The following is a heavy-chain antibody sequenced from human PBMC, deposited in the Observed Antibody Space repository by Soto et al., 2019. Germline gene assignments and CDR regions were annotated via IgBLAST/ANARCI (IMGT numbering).Heavy chain of an antibody. CDR3: ASGEGAY. D-gene: IGHD2-21*01. J-gene: IGHJ4*02. Sequence: QVQLVESGGGVVQPGRSLRLSCAASGFTFSSYAMHWVRRAPGKGLEWMAVMSYDGSNKYYADSVKGRFTISRDNSKNTRYLQMSSLSPEDTALYYCASGEGAYWGQGALVIVSS. CDR1: GFTFSSYA. V-gene: IGHV3-30-3*01. CDR2: MSYDGSNK.